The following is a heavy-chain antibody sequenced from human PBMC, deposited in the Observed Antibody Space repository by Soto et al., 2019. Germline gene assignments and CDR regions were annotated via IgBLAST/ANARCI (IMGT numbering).Heavy chain of an antibody. CDR2: ISAYNGNT. V-gene: IGHV1-18*01. D-gene: IGHD3-22*01. CDR1: GYTFTSCG. Sequence: ASVKVSCKASGYTFTSCGISWVRQAPGQGLEWMGWISAYNGNTNYAQKLQGRVTMTTDTSTSTAYMELRSLRSDDTAVYYCARNREVVVTSGWFDPWGQGTLVTVSS. CDR3: ARNREVVVTSGWFDP. J-gene: IGHJ5*02.